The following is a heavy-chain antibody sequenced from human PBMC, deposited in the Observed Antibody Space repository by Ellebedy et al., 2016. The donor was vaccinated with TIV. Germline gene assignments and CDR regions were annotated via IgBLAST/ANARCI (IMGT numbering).Heavy chain of an antibody. J-gene: IGHJ4*02. D-gene: IGHD4-23*01. CDR3: SRHELGGNGFY. Sequence: GESLKISCAASGFTFSGSAMHWVRQASGKGLEWVGRIRNKADNYATAYAASVRGRFTISRDDSKNTAYLQMNSLKTEDTAVYYCSRHELGGNGFYWGQGTLVTVSS. CDR1: GFTFSGSA. CDR2: IRNKADNYAT. V-gene: IGHV3-73*01.